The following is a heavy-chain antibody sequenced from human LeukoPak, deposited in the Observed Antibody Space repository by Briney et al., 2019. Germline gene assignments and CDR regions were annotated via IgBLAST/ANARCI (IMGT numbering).Heavy chain of an antibody. CDR2: IYSSGST. CDR1: GFTVSSNY. D-gene: IGHD3-10*01. Sequence: GGSLRLSCAASGFTVSSNYMSWVRQAPGKGLEWVSIIYSSGSTYYADSVKGRFTISRDNSKNTLYLQMSSLRAEDTAVYFCAREALGGGGYWGQGTLVTVSS. V-gene: IGHV3-66*01. CDR3: AREALGGGGY. J-gene: IGHJ4*02.